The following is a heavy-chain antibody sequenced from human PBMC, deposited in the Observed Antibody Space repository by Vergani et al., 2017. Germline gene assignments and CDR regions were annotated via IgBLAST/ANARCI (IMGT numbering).Heavy chain of an antibody. CDR1: GFSSSSYS. V-gene: IGHV3-21*02. Sequence: EVQLVESGGGLVKPGGSLRLSCAAPGFSSSSYSMNWVRQAPGKGLEWVASISGSSSYVFYRDSVEGRFTITRDNAKKSVYLQMNSLRAEDTAMYFCAGGLWDCTHIRCSPPSYWGQGTQVTVSS. J-gene: IGHJ4*02. CDR3: AGGLWDCTHIRCSPPSY. CDR2: ISGSSSYV. D-gene: IGHD2-8*01.